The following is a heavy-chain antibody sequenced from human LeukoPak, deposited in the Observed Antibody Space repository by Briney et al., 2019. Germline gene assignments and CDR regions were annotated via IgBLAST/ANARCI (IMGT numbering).Heavy chain of an antibody. CDR2: ISSSSSYI. J-gene: IGHJ6*03. CDR1: GFTFSSYS. V-gene: IGHV3-21*01. CDR3: ARWPSGPYSTYYMDV. Sequence: PGGSLRLSCAASGFTFSSYSMNWVRQAPGKGLEWVSSISSSSSYIYYADSLKGRFTVSRDNGKNSLYLQMNSLRVEDTAVYYCARWPSGPYSTYYMDVWGKGTTVTVSS. D-gene: IGHD2-21*01.